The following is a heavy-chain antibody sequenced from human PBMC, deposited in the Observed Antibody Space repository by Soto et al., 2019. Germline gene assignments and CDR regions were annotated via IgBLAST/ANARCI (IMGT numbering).Heavy chain of an antibody. Sequence: PSETLSLTCTVSGGSISSSSYYWGWIRQPPGKGLEWIGSIYYSGSTYYNPSLKSRVTISVDTSKNQFSLKLSSVTAADTAVYYRARLGGYCSSTSCSGGWFDPWGQGTLVTVSS. J-gene: IGHJ5*02. CDR1: GGSISSSSYY. V-gene: IGHV4-39*01. CDR3: ARLGGYCSSTSCSGGWFDP. CDR2: IYYSGST. D-gene: IGHD2-2*01.